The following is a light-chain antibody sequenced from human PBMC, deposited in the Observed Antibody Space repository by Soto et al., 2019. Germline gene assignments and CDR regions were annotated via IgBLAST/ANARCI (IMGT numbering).Light chain of an antibody. J-gene: IGKJ5*01. CDR3: QQYGSSRTLVT. CDR1: QSVSSSY. V-gene: IGKV3-20*01. Sequence: EIVLTQSPGTLSLSPGERATLSCRASQSVSSSYLAWYQQKPGQAPRLLIYGASSRATGIPDRFSGSGSGTDFTLTISRLEPEDCAVYYCQQYGSSRTLVTFGQGTRLEIK. CDR2: GAS.